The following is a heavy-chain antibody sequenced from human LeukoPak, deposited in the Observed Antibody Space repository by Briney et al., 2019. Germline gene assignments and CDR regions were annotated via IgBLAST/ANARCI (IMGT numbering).Heavy chain of an antibody. CDR1: GFTFNNYA. V-gene: IGHV3-23*01. Sequence: GGSLRLSCAASGFTFNNYAMSWVRQAPGKGLEWVSAISGGGGSTNYADSVKGRFTISRDNSKNTLYLQMNSLRPEDTAVYYCVRDLRQYLSAWSTFDSWGQGTLVTVSS. D-gene: IGHD6-19*01. CDR3: VRDLRQYLSAWSTFDS. CDR2: ISGGGGST. J-gene: IGHJ4*02.